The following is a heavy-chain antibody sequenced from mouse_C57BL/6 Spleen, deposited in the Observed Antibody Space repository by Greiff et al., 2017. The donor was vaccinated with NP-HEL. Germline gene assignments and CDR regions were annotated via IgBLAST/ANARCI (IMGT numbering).Heavy chain of an antibody. D-gene: IGHD2-4*01. J-gene: IGHJ1*03. CDR3: ARRGIYDYDPRYFDV. CDR1: GYTFTDYY. CDR2: INPNNGGT. Sequence: VQLQQSGPELVKPGASVKISCKASGYTFTDYYMNWVKQSHGKSLEWIGDINPNNGGTSYNQKFKGKATLTVDKSSSTAYMELRSLTSEDSAVYYCARRGIYDYDPRYFDVWGTGTTVTVSS. V-gene: IGHV1-26*01.